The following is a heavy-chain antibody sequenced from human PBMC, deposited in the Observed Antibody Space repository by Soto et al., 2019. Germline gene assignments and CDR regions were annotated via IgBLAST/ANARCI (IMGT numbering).Heavy chain of an antibody. CDR2: IYYSRST. CDR1: GGSISSSSYY. V-gene: IGHV4-39*01. CDR3: ARHNCGGDCYSGLYFDY. Sequence: QLQLQESGPGLVKPSETLSLTCTVSGGSISSSSYYWGWIRQPPGKGLEWIGSIYYSRSTYYNPSLKSRVTISVDTSKNQFSLKLSSVTAADTAVYYCARHNCGGDCYSGLYFDYWGQGTLVTVSS. J-gene: IGHJ4*02. D-gene: IGHD2-21*02.